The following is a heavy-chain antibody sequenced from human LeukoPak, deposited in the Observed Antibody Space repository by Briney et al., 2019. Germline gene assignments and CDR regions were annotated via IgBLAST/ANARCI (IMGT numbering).Heavy chain of an antibody. CDR1: GFTFDDYA. CDR3: AKTTSILGTQIDY. D-gene: IGHD3-16*01. Sequence: GGSLRLSCAASGFTFDDYAMHWVRQVPGKGLEWVSLISEDGGSPWYADSVKGRFTISRDNSKNSLHLQMNGLRTEDTALYYCAKTTSILGTQIDYWGQGTLVTVSS. V-gene: IGHV3-43*02. CDR2: ISEDGGSP. J-gene: IGHJ4*02.